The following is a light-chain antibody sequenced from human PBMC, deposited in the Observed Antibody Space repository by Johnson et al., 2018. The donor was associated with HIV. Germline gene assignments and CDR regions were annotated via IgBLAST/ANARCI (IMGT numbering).Light chain of an antibody. CDR1: SSNIGNNY. CDR2: ENN. CDR3: GTWDTSLCAGF. V-gene: IGLV1-51*02. J-gene: IGLJ1*01. Sequence: QSVLTQPPSVSAAPGQKVTISCSGSSSNIGNNYVSWYQQLPGTAPKLLIYENNKRPSGIPDRFSGSKSGTSATLGINGLQTGDEADYYCGTWDTSLCAGFFGPVTKVSVL.